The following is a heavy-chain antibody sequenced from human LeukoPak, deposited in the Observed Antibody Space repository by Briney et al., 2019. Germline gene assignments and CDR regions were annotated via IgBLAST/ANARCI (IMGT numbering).Heavy chain of an antibody. CDR2: IYHSGST. V-gene: IGHV4-30-2*01. J-gene: IGHJ4*02. D-gene: IGHD6-19*01. CDR1: GGSISSGGYS. CDR3: ARTRYTSAWSFDY. Sequence: SETLSLTCAVSGGSISSGGYSWSWIRQPPGKGLEWIGYIYHSGSTYYNPSRKSRVTISVDRSKNQFSLKLSSVTAADTAVHYCARTRYTSAWSFDYWGQGTLVTVSS.